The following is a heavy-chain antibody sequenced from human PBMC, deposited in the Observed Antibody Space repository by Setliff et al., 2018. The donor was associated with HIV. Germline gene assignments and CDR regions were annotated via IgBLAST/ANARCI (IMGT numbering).Heavy chain of an antibody. CDR2: IYFSGST. J-gene: IGHJ4*02. CDR3: ARGGKWLAFDY. CDR1: GAPISSYY. V-gene: IGHV4-59*01. D-gene: IGHD6-19*01. Sequence: SETLSLTCKVSGAPISSYYWNWIRQPPGKGLEWIGYIYFSGSTNYNPSLKSRVTISVDTSKIQFSLKLRSVTAADTAVYYCARGGKWLAFDYWGQGTLVTVSS.